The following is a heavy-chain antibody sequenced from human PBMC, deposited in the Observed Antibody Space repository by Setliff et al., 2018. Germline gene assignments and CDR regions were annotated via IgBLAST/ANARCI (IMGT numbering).Heavy chain of an antibody. CDR3: AKDRVNDGVWDFDS. V-gene: IGHV3-23*01. CDR1: GFSFGAFT. J-gene: IGHJ4*02. D-gene: IGHD2-8*01. Sequence: GGSLRLSCETSGFSFGAFTMNWVRQAPGKGLEWVSGIIQSGATFHADSVKGRFTISRDNSKSSVFLHINSVTAEDTAIYYCAKDRVNDGVWDFDSWGPGILVTVSS. CDR2: IIQSGAT.